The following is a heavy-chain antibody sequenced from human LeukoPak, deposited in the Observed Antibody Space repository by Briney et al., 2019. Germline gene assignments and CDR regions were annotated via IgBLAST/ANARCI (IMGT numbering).Heavy chain of an antibody. D-gene: IGHD3-3*01. CDR1: GGSISNYY. Sequence: PSETLSLTCTVSGGSISNYYWSWIRQPPGRGLEWIGYIYYSGSTNYNPSLKGRVTISVDTSKNLFSLKLSSVTAADTAVYYCARDLGWSGTEYAFDIWGQGTMVTVSS. CDR3: ARDLGWSGTEYAFDI. J-gene: IGHJ3*02. CDR2: IYYSGST. V-gene: IGHV4-59*01.